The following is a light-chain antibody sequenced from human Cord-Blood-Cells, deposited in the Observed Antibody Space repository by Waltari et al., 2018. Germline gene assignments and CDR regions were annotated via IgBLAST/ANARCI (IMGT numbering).Light chain of an antibody. V-gene: IGKV3-20*01. CDR3: QQYGSSPS. J-gene: IGKJ2*03. CDR1: QSVSSSY. CDR2: GAS. Sequence: EIVLTQSPGTLSLSPGSRATLSCRASQSVSSSYLALYQQKPGQAPRLLIYGASSRATGIPDRFSGSGSGTDFTLTISRLEPEDFAVYYCQQYGSSPSFGQGTKLEIK.